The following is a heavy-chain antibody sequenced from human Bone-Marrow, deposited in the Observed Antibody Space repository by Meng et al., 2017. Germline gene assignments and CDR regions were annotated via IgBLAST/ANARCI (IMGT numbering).Heavy chain of an antibody. CDR3: ASSPFPILHYYGSGSYYKSPGYFDY. CDR2: INHSGST. V-gene: IGHV4-34*01. J-gene: IGHJ4*02. D-gene: IGHD3-10*01. CDR1: GFTFSSYE. Sequence: ESLKISCAASGFTFSSYEMNWVRQAPGKGLEWVGEINHSGSTNYNPSLKSRVTISVDTSKNQFSLKLSSVTAADTAVYYCASSPFPILHYYGSGSYYKSPGYFDYWGQGTLVTVSS.